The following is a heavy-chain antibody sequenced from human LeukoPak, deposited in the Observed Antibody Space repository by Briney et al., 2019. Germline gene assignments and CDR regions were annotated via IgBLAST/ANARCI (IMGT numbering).Heavy chain of an antibody. V-gene: IGHV4-34*01. CDR3: ARDYYDSSGYYDY. D-gene: IGHD3-22*01. J-gene: IGHJ4*02. CDR2: INHSGST. CDR1: GGSFSGYY. Sequence: SETLSLTCAVYGGSFSGYYWSWIRQPPGKGLEWIGEINHSGSTNYNPSLKSRVTISVDTSKNQFSLKLSSVTAADTAVYYCARDYYDSSGYYDYWGQGTLVTVSS.